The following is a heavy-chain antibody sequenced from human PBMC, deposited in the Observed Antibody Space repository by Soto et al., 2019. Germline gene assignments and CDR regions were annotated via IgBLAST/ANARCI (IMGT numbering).Heavy chain of an antibody. V-gene: IGHV3-30*18. D-gene: IGHD6-13*01. CDR2: ITCNGSKT. Sequence: QTGGSLRLSCAASGFTFRSYAVPWVRQAPGKGLEWVTLITCNGSKTYYADSVKGRFTISRDNSKNTLYLQMNSLRAEDTAVYYCTKNHRGGSSRYHCAFDYWGQGTLVTVSS. CDR1: GFTFRSYA. J-gene: IGHJ4*02. CDR3: TKNHRGGSSRYHCAFDY.